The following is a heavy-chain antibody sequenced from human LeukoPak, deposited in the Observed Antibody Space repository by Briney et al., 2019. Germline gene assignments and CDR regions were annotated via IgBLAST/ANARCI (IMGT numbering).Heavy chain of an antibody. CDR1: GGSISSGDYY. Sequence: SQTLSLTCTVSGGSISSGDYYWSWIRQPPGKGLEWIGYIYYSGSTYYNPSLKSRVTISVDTSKNQFSLKLSSVTAADTVVYYCARAVVRGAVFDYWGQGTLVTVSS. J-gene: IGHJ4*02. CDR3: ARAVVRGAVFDY. D-gene: IGHD3-10*01. V-gene: IGHV4-30-4*01. CDR2: IYYSGST.